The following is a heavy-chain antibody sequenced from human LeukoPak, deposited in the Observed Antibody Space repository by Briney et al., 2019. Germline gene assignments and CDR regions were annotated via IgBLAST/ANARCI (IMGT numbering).Heavy chain of an antibody. J-gene: IGHJ6*02. CDR1: GGSISSSNW. Sequence: SGTLSLTCAVSGGSISSSNWWSWVRQPPGKGLEWIGEIYHSGSTNYNPSLKSRVTISVDKSKNQFSLKLSSVTAADTAVYYCARGMVGSGYYYDYYYGMDVWGQGTTVTVSS. CDR3: ARGMVGSGYYYDYYYGMDV. CDR2: IYHSGST. D-gene: IGHD3-22*01. V-gene: IGHV4-4*02.